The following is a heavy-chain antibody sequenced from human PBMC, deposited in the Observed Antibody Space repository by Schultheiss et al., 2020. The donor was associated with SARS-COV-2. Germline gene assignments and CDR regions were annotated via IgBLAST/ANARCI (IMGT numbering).Heavy chain of an antibody. J-gene: IGHJ3*02. CDR2: IHYSGST. CDR3: ARWFRPGGGAFDI. Sequence: SQTLSLTCTVSGGSISSYYWSWIRQPPGGGLEWIGNIHYSGSTNYNTSLKSRITISVDRSNKQFSLKLNSVTAADTAVYYCARWFRPGGGAFDIWGQGTMVTVSS. D-gene: IGHD3-10*01. CDR1: GGSISSYY. V-gene: IGHV4-59*01.